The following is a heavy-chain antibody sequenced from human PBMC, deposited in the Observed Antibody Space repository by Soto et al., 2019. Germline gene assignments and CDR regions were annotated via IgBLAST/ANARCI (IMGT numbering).Heavy chain of an antibody. CDR2: ISGSGDST. J-gene: IGHJ4*02. D-gene: IGHD6-13*01. CDR1: GFTFSSYA. Sequence: EVQLLESGGGLVQPGGSLRLSCAASGFTFSSYAMNWVRQAPGKGLEWVSVISGSGDSTYYADSVKGRFTISRDNSKNTLYRQTNRLRAEDTAVYACARRSSSWYFDYWGQGTLVTVSS. V-gene: IGHV3-23*01. CDR3: ARRSSSWYFDY.